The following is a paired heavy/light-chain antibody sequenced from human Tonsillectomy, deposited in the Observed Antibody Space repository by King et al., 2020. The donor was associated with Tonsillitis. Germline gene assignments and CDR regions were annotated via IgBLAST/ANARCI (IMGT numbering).Light chain of an antibody. J-gene: IGKJ1*01. Sequence: DIQMTQSPSSLSASVGDRVTITCRASQSISTYLNWYQQKLGNGPKLLIYGASSLQSGVPSRFSGSGSGADFTLTISSLQPEDFATYYCQQSYRTPVTFGQGTKVEIK. CDR3: QQSYRTPVT. V-gene: IGKV1-39*01. CDR1: QSISTY. CDR2: GAS.
Heavy chain of an antibody. J-gene: IGHJ4*02. CDR3: ARDINGAAAAYYFDY. CDR1: GFTFDDYG. Sequence: EVELVEFGGGLAQPGRSLRLSCAASGFTFDDYGMHWVRQVPGKGLEWVSSISWNSGSIDYADSVKGRFTISRDNAKNSLYLQMNSLRAEDTAFYYCARDINGAAAAYYFDYWGRGTLVTVSS. CDR2: ISWNSGSI. V-gene: IGHV3-9*01. D-gene: IGHD6-13*01.